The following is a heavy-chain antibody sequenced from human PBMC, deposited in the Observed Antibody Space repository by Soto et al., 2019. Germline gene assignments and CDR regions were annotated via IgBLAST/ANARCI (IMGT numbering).Heavy chain of an antibody. D-gene: IGHD3-9*01. CDR1: GFTFSSYG. CDR3: AKEGQYYDILTGYRSYYGMDV. CDR2: ISYDGSNK. V-gene: IGHV3-30*18. Sequence: QVQLVESGGGVVQPGRSLRLSCAASGFTFSSYGMHWVRQAPGKGLEWVAVISYDGSNKYYADSVKGRFTISRDNSXNXLXLXLNSLRAEDTAVYYCAKEGQYYDILTGYRSYYGMDVWGQGTTVTVSS. J-gene: IGHJ6*02.